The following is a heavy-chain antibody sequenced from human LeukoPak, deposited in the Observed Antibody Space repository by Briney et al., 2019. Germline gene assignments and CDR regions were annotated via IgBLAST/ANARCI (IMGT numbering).Heavy chain of an antibody. CDR1: GGSFSGYY. J-gene: IGHJ6*03. V-gene: IGHV4-34*01. Sequence: SETLSLTCSVYGGSFSGYYWSWIRQPPGKGLEWIGEINQSGSTNYNPSIKSRVTISVDTTKNQFSLKLSSVTAADTAVYYCAREVTTSRYYYYYMDGWGKGTTVTAS. CDR2: INQSGST. D-gene: IGHD4-17*01. CDR3: AREVTTSRYYYYYMDG.